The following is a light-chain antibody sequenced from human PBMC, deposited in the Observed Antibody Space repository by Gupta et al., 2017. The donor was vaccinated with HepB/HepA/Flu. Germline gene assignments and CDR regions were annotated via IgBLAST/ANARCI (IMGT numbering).Light chain of an antibody. J-gene: IGKJ1*01. CDR3: QQNNNWPLWT. V-gene: IGKV3-15*01. Sequence: EIVMTQSPATLSVSPGERATLSCRASQSVSSNLAWYQQKPGQAPRLLIYGASTRDTGITARFSGSGFGKEFPLTISSRQSEDFAVYYCQQNNNWPLWTFGQGTKVEIK. CDR2: GAS. CDR1: QSVSSN.